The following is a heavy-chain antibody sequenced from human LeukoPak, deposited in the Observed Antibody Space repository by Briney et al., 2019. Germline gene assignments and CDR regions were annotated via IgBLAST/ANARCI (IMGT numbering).Heavy chain of an antibody. CDR1: GGTFSSYA. J-gene: IGHJ4*02. Sequence: GASVKVSCKASGGTFSSYAISWVRQAPGQGLEWMGGIIPIFGTANYAQKFQGRVTITADESTSTAYMELSSLRSEDTAVYYCARVRGSGLSMYYIDYWGQGTLVTVSS. CDR3: ARVRGSGLSMYYIDY. D-gene: IGHD6-19*01. CDR2: IIPIFGTA. V-gene: IGHV1-69*13.